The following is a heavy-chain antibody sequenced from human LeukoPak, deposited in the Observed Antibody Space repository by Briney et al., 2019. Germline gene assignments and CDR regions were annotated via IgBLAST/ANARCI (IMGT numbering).Heavy chain of an antibody. V-gene: IGHV3-23*01. J-gene: IGHJ4*02. CDR2: ISGSGGST. D-gene: IGHD2-2*01. CDR1: GYSFTSYW. CDR3: AHEAGQLSGSYAHRSYFDY. Sequence: GESLKISCKGSGYSFTSYWIGWVRQAPGRGLEWVSAISGSGGSTYYADSVKGRFTISRDNSKNTLYLQMNSLRAEDTAVYYRAHEAGQLSGSYAHRSYFDYWGQGTLVTVSS.